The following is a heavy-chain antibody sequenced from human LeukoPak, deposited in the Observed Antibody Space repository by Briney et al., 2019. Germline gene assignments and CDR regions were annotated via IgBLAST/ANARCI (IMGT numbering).Heavy chain of an antibody. J-gene: IGHJ6*03. D-gene: IGHD1-1*01. Sequence: SEALSLTCAVYGGSFSGYYWSWLRQPPGKGLEGMGEINHSGSTNYNPSLRSRGTISVDTFKNQFSLKLSSVTAADTAVYYCARGQLDYYYYYMDVWGKGTTVTVSS. V-gene: IGHV4-34*01. CDR2: INHSGST. CDR3: ARGQLDYYYYYMDV. CDR1: GGSFSGYY.